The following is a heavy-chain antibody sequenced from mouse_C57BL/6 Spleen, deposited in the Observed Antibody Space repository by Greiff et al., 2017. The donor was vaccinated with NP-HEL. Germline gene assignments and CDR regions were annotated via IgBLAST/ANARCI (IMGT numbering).Heavy chain of an antibody. V-gene: IGHV5-4*01. J-gene: IGHJ2*01. CDR3: ARDEEDDYGWGFDY. D-gene: IGHD2-4*01. CDR2: ISDGGSYT. Sequence: EVHLVESGGGLVKPGGSLKLSCAASGFTFSSYAMSWVRQTPEKRLEWVATISDGGSYTYYPDNVKGRFTISRDNAKNNLYLQMSHLKSEDTAMYYCARDEEDDYGWGFDYWGQGTTLTVSS. CDR1: GFTFSSYA.